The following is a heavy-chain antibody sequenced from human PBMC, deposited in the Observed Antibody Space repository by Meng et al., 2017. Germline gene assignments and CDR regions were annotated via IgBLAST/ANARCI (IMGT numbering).Heavy chain of an antibody. CDR2: IRSKANSYAT. CDR1: GFTFSGSA. J-gene: IGHJ6*02. D-gene: IGHD3-10*01. V-gene: IGHV3-73*01. CDR3: TRHWTMVRGVIRGGYYYYGMDV. Sequence: LTGAASGFTFSGSAMHWVRQASGKGLEWVGRIRSKANSYATAYAASVKGRFTSSRDDSKNTAYLQMNSLKTEDTAVYYCTRHWTMVRGVIRGGYYYYGMDVWGQGTTVTVSS.